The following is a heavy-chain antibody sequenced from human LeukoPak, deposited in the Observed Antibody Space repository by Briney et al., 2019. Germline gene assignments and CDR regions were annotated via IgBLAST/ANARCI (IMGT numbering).Heavy chain of an antibody. CDR2: IIPIFGTA. CDR1: GGTFSSYA. CDR3: ARGGGSFSLGVY. Sequence: SSVKVSCKASGGTFSSYAISWVRQAPGQGLEWMGRIIPIFGTANYAQKFQGRVTITTDESTSTAYMELSSLRSEDTAVYYCARGGGSFSLGVYWGQGTLVTVSS. V-gene: IGHV1-69*05. J-gene: IGHJ4*02. D-gene: IGHD2-15*01.